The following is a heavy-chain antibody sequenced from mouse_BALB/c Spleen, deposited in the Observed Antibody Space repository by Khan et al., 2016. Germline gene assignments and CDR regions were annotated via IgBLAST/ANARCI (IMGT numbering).Heavy chain of an antibody. CDR3: ARYRYYYGSSRYFDV. J-gene: IGHJ1*01. D-gene: IGHD1-1*01. V-gene: IGHV9-3-1*01. Sequence: QIQLVQSGPELKRPGKTVKISCKASGYTFTNYGINWVKQAPGKGLKWMGWINTYSGESTYADDFKGRFAFYLETSANTAYLQINNLKNEDTATFFCARYRYYYGSSRYFDVWGAGTTVTVSS. CDR1: GYTFTNYG. CDR2: INTYSGES.